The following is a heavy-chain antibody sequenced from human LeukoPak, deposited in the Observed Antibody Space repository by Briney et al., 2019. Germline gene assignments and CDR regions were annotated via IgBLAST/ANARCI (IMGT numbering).Heavy chain of an antibody. CDR1: GDSVSSNSVA. Sequence: SQTLSLTCDISGDSVSSNSVAWNWIRQSPSRGLEWLGRTYYESKWYNDYAVSVERRITINPDTSKNQFSLQLNSMTPEDTAVYYCARWGHSSHVFDVWGQGTVVTVSS. CDR3: ARWGHSSHVFDV. CDR2: TYYESKWYN. D-gene: IGHD3-16*01. V-gene: IGHV6-1*01. J-gene: IGHJ3*01.